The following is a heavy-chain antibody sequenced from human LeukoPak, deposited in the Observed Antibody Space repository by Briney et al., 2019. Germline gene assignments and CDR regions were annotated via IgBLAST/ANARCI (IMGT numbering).Heavy chain of an antibody. Sequence: SQTLSLTCTVSGGSISSGSYYWSWIRQPAGRGLEWIGRIYTSGSTSYNPSLKSRVTISVDTSKNQFSLKLSSVTAADTAVYYCARSESDFWSGGGGYWGQGTLVTVSS. V-gene: IGHV4-61*02. CDR3: ARSESDFWSGGGGY. CDR1: GGSISSGSYY. CDR2: IYTSGST. D-gene: IGHD3-3*01. J-gene: IGHJ4*02.